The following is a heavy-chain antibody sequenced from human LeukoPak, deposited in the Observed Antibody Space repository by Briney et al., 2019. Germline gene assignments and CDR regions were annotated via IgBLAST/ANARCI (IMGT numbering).Heavy chain of an antibody. J-gene: IGHJ4*02. CDR2: IYTSGST. CDR3: ARGGSKGDY. D-gene: IGHD4-11*01. V-gene: IGHV4-38-2*02. Sequence: SETLSLTCTVSGYSIGSGYFWGWIRQPPGKGLEWIGRIYTSGSTNYNPSLKSRVTISVDTSKNQFSLKLSSVTAADTAVYYCARGGSKGDYWGQGTLVTVSS. CDR1: GYSIGSGYF.